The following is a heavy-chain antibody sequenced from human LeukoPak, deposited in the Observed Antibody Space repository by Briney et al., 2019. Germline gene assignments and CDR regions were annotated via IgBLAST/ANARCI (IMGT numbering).Heavy chain of an antibody. CDR1: GGSISSNW. D-gene: IGHD6-19*01. V-gene: IGHV4-4*02. CDR3: AREGIAVAGLGY. CDR2: IDHSGST. Sequence: SETLSLTCAVSGGSISSNWWSWVRQPPGKGLEWIGEIDHSGSTNYNPSLKSRVTISVDKSESQFSLKLSSVTAADTAVYYCAREGIAVAGLGYWGQGTLVTVSS. J-gene: IGHJ4*02.